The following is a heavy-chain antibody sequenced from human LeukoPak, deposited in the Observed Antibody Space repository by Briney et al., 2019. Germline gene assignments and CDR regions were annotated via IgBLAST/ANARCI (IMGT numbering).Heavy chain of an antibody. V-gene: IGHV4-34*01. CDR2: INHSGST. CDR3: ARGRPRSWGFDP. D-gene: IGHD3-16*01. CDR1: GGSFSGYY. J-gene: IGHJ5*02. Sequence: SETLSLTCAVYGGSFSGYYWSWIRQPPGKGLEWIGEINHSGSTNYNPSLRSRVTISVHTSKNQFSLKLSSVTAADTAVYYCARGRPRSWGFDPWGQGTLVTVSS.